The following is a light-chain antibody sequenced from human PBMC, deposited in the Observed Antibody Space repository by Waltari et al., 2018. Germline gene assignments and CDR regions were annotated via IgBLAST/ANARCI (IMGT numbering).Light chain of an antibody. J-gene: IGKJ1*01. Sequence: EIVMTQSPATLSVSPGARATLSCRASQSISSKLAWYQQKPGQAPRLLISGASTRATGIPARFSGSGSGTEFTLTISSLQSEDFAIYYCQQYNNWPPWTFGQGTKVEIK. CDR2: GAS. CDR3: QQYNNWPPWT. V-gene: IGKV3-15*01. CDR1: QSISSK.